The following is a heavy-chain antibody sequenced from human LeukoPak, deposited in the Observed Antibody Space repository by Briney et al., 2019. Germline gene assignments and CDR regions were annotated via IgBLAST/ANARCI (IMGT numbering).Heavy chain of an antibody. CDR1: GGSFSGYY. J-gene: IGHJ6*04. V-gene: IGHV4-34*01. CDR2: INHSGST. D-gene: IGHD6-13*01. CDR3: ARGLGRQQLKTSYYYYGMYV. Sequence: SETLSLTCAVYGGSFSGYYWSWLRQPPGKGLEWIGEINHSGSTNYNPSLKSRVTISVDTSKNQFSLKLSSVTAADTAVYYCARGLGRQQLKTSYYYYGMYVWGKGTTVTVSS.